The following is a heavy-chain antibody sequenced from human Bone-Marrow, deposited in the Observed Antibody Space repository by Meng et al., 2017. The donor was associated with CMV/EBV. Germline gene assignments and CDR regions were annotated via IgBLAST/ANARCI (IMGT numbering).Heavy chain of an antibody. CDR1: GGSISSYY. V-gene: IGHV4-59*01. J-gene: IGHJ5*02. D-gene: IGHD5-18*01. CDR2: IYYSGST. CDR3: ARELGGRTAMATSSLNCFDP. Sequence: SETLSLTCTVSGGSISSYYWSWIRQPPGKGLEWIGYIYYSGSTNYNPSHKSRVTISVDTSRNQLSLNLSSVTAADTAVYYCARELGGRTAMATSSLNCFDPWGQGTLVTVSS.